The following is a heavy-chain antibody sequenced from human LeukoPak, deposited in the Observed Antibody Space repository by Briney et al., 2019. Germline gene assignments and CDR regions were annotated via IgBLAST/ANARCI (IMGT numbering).Heavy chain of an antibody. J-gene: IGHJ4*02. CDR1: GYTFTSYY. CDR3: AKDGARWY. Sequence: ASVKVSCKASGYTFTSYYMHWVRQAPGHGLVWMGIIYPSGGGTSYAQKFQGRVTMTRDTSTSTLYMELSSLTSEDTAVYYCAKDGARWYWGQGTLVTVSA. D-gene: IGHD3-16*01. V-gene: IGHV1-46*01. CDR2: IYPSGGGT.